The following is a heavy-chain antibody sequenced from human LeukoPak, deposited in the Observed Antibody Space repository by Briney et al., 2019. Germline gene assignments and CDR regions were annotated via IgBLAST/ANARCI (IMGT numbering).Heavy chain of an antibody. CDR2: IIPIFGTA. CDR1: GGTFSSYA. V-gene: IGHV1-69*13. J-gene: IGHJ5*02. D-gene: IGHD3-3*01. CDR3: ARGGITINNWFDP. Sequence: SVKVSCKASGGTFSSYAISWVRQAPGQGLEWMGGIIPIFGTANYAQKFQGRVTIIADESTSTAYMELSSLRSEDTAVYYCARGGITINNWFDPWGQGTLVTVSS.